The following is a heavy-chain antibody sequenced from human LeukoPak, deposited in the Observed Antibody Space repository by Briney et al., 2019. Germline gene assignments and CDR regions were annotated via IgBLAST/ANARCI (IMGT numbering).Heavy chain of an antibody. CDR3: ATEPTYCGGGCYPYYFDY. CDR2: ISSSSSYI. J-gene: IGHJ4*02. V-gene: IGHV3-21*01. Sequence: GGSLRLSCAASGFTFSRYSMNWVRQAPGKGPEWVSSISSSSSYIYYADSVKGRFTISRDNAKNSLYPQMNSLRAEDTAVYYCATEPTYCGGGCYPYYFDYWGQGALVTVSS. D-gene: IGHD2-21*02. CDR1: GFTFSRYS.